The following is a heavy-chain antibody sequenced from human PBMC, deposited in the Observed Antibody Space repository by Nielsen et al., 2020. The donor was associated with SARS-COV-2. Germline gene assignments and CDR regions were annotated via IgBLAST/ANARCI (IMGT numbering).Heavy chain of an antibody. CDR2: ISSNGGST. Sequence: GGSLRLSCSASGFTFSSYAMHWVRQAPGKGLEYVSAISSNGGSTYYADSVKGRFTISRDNSKNTLYLQMSGMRAEDTAVYYCAKDRGGYDPILGYYYYGMDVWGQGTTVTVSS. D-gene: IGHD3-10*01. CDR3: AKDRGGYDPILGYYYYGMDV. J-gene: IGHJ6*02. V-gene: IGHV3-64D*09. CDR1: GFTFSSYA.